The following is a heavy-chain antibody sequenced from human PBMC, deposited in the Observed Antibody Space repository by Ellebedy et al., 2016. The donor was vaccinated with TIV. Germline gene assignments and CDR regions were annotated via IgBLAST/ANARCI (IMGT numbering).Heavy chain of an antibody. CDR1: GYSFSSYW. CDR3: ARFSGSFGGYDY. CDR2: IDPADSYT. Sequence: GESLKISCKGSGYSFSSYWITWVRQMPGKGLEPMGRIDPADSYTNYSPSFQGHVTMSVDTSISTAFLPWTSLKASDTAFYYCARFSGSFGGYDYWGQGTLVSVSS. D-gene: IGHD1-26*01. V-gene: IGHV5-10-1*01. J-gene: IGHJ4*02.